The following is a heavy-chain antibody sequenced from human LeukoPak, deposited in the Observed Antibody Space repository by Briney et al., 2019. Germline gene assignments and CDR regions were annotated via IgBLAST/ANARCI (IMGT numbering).Heavy chain of an antibody. D-gene: IGHD6-19*01. CDR3: ARRTVTNGWFRIDY. CDR2: INPNSGGT. V-gene: IGHV1-2*04. J-gene: IGHJ4*02. Sequence: ASVKVSCKASGYTFTGYYMHWVRQAPGQGLEWMGWINPNSGGTNYAQKFQGWVTMTRDTSISTAYMELSRLRSDDTAVYYCARRTVTNGWFRIDYWGQGSLVIVSS. CDR1: GYTFTGYY.